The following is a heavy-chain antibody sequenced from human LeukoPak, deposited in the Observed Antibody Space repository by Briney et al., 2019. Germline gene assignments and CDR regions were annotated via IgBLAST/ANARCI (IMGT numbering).Heavy chain of an antibody. J-gene: IGHJ4*02. CDR2: ISVSGGT. CDR3: AKDCSTTSCYLFDC. Sequence: PGGSLRLSCAASGFTFSSYAMSWVRQSPGEGLEWVSTISVSGGTYYADSVKGRLTISRDNSKNTLYLQMNSLRAEDTAVYYCAKDCSTTSCYLFDCWGREHWSPSP. D-gene: IGHD2-2*01. V-gene: IGHV3-23*01. CDR1: GFTFSSYA.